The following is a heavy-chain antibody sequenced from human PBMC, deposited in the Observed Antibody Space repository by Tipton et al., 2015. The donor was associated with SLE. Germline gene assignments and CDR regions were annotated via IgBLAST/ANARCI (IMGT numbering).Heavy chain of an antibody. CDR1: GGSISSYY. D-gene: IGHD3-3*01. V-gene: IGHV4-59*01. CDR3: ARVSAYYDFWSGYYYYMDV. CDR2: IYYSGST. Sequence: GLVKPSETLSLTCTVSGGSISSYYWSWIRQPPGKGLEWIGYIYYSGSTNYNPSLKSRVTISVDTSKNQFSLKLSSVTAADTAVYYCARVSAYYDFWSGYYYYMDVWGKGTTVTVSS. J-gene: IGHJ6*03.